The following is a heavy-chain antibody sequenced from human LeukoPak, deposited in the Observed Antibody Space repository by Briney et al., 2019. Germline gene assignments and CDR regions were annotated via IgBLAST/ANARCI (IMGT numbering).Heavy chain of an antibody. CDR3: ARGLDSGSWPFDY. CDR2: INTKGDKI. J-gene: IGHJ4*02. D-gene: IGHD6-13*01. CDR1: GFTFRSYE. Sequence: GGSLRLSCEASGFTFRSYEMNWVRQAPGRGLEWVSYINTKGDKIYYADSVRGRFTISRDSAKNSLYLQMNSLRAEDTAVYYCARGLDSGSWPFDYWGQGTLVTVSS. V-gene: IGHV3-48*03.